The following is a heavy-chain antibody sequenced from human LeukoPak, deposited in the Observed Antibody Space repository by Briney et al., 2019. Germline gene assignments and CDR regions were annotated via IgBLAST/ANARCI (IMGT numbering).Heavy chain of an antibody. CDR2: IRYDGSNK. D-gene: IGHD6-13*01. V-gene: IGHV3-30*02. CDR3: ASALAAAR. Sequence: GGSLRLSCAASGFTFSSYGMHWVRQAPGKGLEWVAFIRYDGSNKYYADSVKGRFTISRDNSKNTLYLQMGSLRAEDMAVYYCASALAAARWGQGTMVTVSS. J-gene: IGHJ3*01. CDR1: GFTFSSYG.